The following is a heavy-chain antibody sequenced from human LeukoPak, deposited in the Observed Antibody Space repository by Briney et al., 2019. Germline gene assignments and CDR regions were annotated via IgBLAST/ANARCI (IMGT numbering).Heavy chain of an antibody. CDR1: GFTFTSPG. J-gene: IGHJ4*02. D-gene: IGHD4-17*01. CDR2: ISFDGSNT. V-gene: IGHV3-30*18. CDR3: AKAGGDYGDYYYFDY. Sequence: SLTLSCAPSGFTFTSPGMHWVRHAPGKGLGWVPVISFDGSNTYYADSVKGRFTISRDNSKNTLYLQMNSLRAEDTAVYYCAKAGGDYGDYYYFDYWGQGTLVTVSS.